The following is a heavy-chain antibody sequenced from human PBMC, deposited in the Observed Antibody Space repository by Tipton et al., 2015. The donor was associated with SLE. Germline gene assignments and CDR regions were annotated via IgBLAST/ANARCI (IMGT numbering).Heavy chain of an antibody. D-gene: IGHD3-16*02. CDR3: ARGGGYDYVWGSYRPLDY. Sequence: TLSLTCAVYGGSFSGYYWSWIRQPPGKGLEWIGEINHSGSTNYNPSLKSRVTISVDTSKNQFSLKLSSVTAADTAVYYCARGGGYDYVWGSYRPLDYWGQGTLVTVSS. V-gene: IGHV4-34*01. CDR1: GGSFSGYY. J-gene: IGHJ4*02. CDR2: INHSGST.